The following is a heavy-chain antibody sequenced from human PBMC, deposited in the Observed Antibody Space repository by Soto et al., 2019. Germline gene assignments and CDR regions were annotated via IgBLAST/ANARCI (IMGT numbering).Heavy chain of an antibody. Sequence: SETLSLTCAVYGGSFSGYYWSWIRQPPGKGLEWIGEINHSGSTNYNPSLKSRVTISVDTSKNQFSLKLSSVTAADTAVYYCARTYYDFWSGYYPKYYYYGMDVWGQGTTVT. CDR3: ARTYYDFWSGYYPKYYYYGMDV. CDR2: INHSGST. CDR1: GGSFSGYY. D-gene: IGHD3-3*01. V-gene: IGHV4-34*01. J-gene: IGHJ6*02.